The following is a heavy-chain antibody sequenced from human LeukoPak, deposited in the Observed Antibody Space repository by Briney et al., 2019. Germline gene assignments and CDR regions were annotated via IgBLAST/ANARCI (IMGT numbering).Heavy chain of an antibody. D-gene: IGHD3-22*01. CDR2: ISAYNGNT. CDR3: ARGQIYYYDSSGSLNWFDP. J-gene: IGHJ5*02. V-gene: IGHV1-18*01. Sequence: ASVKVSCKASGYTFTSYGISWVRQAPGQGLEWMGWISAYNGNTNYAQKLQGRVTMTTDTSTSTAYMELRSLRSDDTAVYYCARGQIYYYDSSGSLNWFDPWGQGTLVTVSS. CDR1: GYTFTSYG.